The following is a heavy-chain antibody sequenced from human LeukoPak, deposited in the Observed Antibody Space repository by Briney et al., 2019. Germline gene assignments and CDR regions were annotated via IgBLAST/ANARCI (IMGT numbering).Heavy chain of an antibody. J-gene: IGHJ4*02. CDR3: ERVGTYCSSTSCHDFDY. D-gene: IGHD2-2*01. CDR2: ISSSGSTI. CDR1: GFTFSSYE. Sequence: GGSLRLSCAASGFTFSSYEMNWVRQAPGKGLEWVSYISSSGSTIYYADSVKGRFTISRDNTKNSLYLQMNSLRAEDTAVYYCERVGTYCSSTSCHDFDYWGQGTLVTVSS. V-gene: IGHV3-48*03.